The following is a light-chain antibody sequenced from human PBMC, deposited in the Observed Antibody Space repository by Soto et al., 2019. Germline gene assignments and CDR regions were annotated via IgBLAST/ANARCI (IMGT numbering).Light chain of an antibody. CDR2: DAS. CDR3: QQYNSYSSYT. CDR1: QSISSW. Sequence: DIQMTQSPSTLSASVGDRVTITCRASQSISSWLAWYQRKPGKAPNLLIYDASSLKSGVPSRFSGSGSGTEFTLTISSLQPDDFATYYCQQYNSYSSYTFGQGTKLEIK. V-gene: IGKV1-5*01. J-gene: IGKJ2*01.